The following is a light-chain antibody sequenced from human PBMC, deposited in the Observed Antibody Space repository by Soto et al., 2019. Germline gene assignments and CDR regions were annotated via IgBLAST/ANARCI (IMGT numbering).Light chain of an antibody. J-gene: IGLJ2*01. V-gene: IGLV2-18*02. CDR1: SSDVGRYNR. CDR3: SSYTSSSTLL. CDR2: EVN. Sequence: QFALTQPPSVSGSPGQSVTISWTGTSSDVGRYNRVSWYQQPPGTAPKLMIYEVNDRPSGVPDRFSGSKSGNTASLTISGLQAEDEADYYCSSYTSSSTLLFGGGTKLTVL.